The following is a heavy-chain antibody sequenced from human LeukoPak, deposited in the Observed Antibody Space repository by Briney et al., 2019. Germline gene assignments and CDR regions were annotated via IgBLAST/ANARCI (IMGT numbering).Heavy chain of an antibody. J-gene: IGHJ4*02. CDR2: IYSDNT. CDR1: GFTVSSNS. Sequence: GGSLRLSCTVSGFTVSSNSMSGVRQAPGKGLEGVSFIYSDNTHYSDSVKGRFTISRDNSKNTLYLQMNSLRAEDTAAYYCARRGYSSSWDIPDYWGQGTLVSVSS. D-gene: IGHD2-2*01. V-gene: IGHV3-53*01. CDR3: ARRGYSSSWDIPDY.